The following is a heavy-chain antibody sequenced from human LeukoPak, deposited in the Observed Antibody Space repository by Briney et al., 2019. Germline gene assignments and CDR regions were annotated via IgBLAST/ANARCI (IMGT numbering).Heavy chain of an antibody. Sequence: SETLSLTCTASGGSISSYYWSWIRQPPGKGLEWIGYIYYSGSTNYNPSLKSRVTISVYTSKNQFSLKLSSVTAADTDVYYCERHLMILGYFDYWGQGTLVTVSS. V-gene: IGHV4-59*08. J-gene: IGHJ4*02. CDR2: IYYSGST. CDR1: GGSISSYY. CDR3: ERHLMILGYFDY. D-gene: IGHD3/OR15-3a*01.